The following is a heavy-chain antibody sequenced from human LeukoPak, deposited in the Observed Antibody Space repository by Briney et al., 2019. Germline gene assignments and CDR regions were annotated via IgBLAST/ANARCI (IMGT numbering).Heavy chain of an antibody. D-gene: IGHD2-15*01. CDR3: ARARDIVVVPWYFDY. CDR1: GGSISGYY. J-gene: IGHJ4*02. Sequence: PSETLSLTCTVSGGSISGYYWSWIRQPPGKGLEWIGYIYYSGSTNYNPSLKSRVTISVDTSKNQFSLKLSSVTAADTAVYYCARARDIVVVPWYFDYWGQGTLVTVSS. V-gene: IGHV4-59*01. CDR2: IYYSGST.